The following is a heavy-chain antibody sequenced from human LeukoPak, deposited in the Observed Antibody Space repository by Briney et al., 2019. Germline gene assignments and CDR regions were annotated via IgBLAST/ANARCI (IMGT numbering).Heavy chain of an antibody. CDR1: GDSISSGSYY. V-gene: IGHV4-61*02. D-gene: IGHD2-2*02. CDR3: ARAPFACSSTSCYRGGFDY. CDR2: IYTSGST. Sequence: PSQTLSLTCSVSGDSISSGSYYWSWIRQPAGKGLEWIGRIYTSGSTNYNPSLKTRVTISVDTSENQFSLKLSSVTAADTAVYYCARAPFACSSTSCYRGGFDYWGQGTLVTVSS. J-gene: IGHJ4*02.